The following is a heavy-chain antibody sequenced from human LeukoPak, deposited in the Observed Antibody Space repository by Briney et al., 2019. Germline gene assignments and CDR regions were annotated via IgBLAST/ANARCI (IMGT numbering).Heavy chain of an antibody. CDR3: ARDKRYSSSWADAFDI. V-gene: IGHV3-21*01. CDR2: ISSSSSYI. D-gene: IGHD6-13*01. J-gene: IGHJ3*02. Sequence: PGGSLRLSCAASGFTFSSYSMNWVRQAPGKGLEWVSSISSSSSYIYYADSVKGRFTISRDNAKNSLYLQMNSLRAEDTAVYYCARDKRYSSSWADAFDIWGQGTMVTVSS. CDR1: GFTFSSYS.